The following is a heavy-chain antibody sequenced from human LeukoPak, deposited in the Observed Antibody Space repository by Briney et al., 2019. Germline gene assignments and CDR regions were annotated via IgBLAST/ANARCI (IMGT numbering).Heavy chain of an antibody. V-gene: IGHV4-34*01. J-gene: IGHJ6*03. CDR1: GGSFGNYY. D-gene: IGHD1-7*01. CDR2: INDSGTI. Sequence: SETLSLTCAVYGGSFGNYYWSWIRQPPGKGLEWIGEINDSGTINYNPSLMSRVTISVDKSKNQFSLKLSSVTAADTAVYYCARRWNYGRNYYIDVWGKGATVSVSS. CDR3: ARRWNYGRNYYIDV.